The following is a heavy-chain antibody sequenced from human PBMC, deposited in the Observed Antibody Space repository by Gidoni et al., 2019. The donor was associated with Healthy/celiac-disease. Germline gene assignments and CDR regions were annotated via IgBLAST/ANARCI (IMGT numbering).Heavy chain of an antibody. J-gene: IGHJ6*02. CDR1: GFTFSSYS. Sequence: EVQLVESGGGLVQPGGSLSLSCAASGFTFSSYSMNWVRQAPGKGLEWVSYISSSSSTIYYADSVKGRFTISRDNAKNSLYLQMNSLRDEDTAVYYCARDKRYQLSPYYYGMDVWGQGTTVTVSS. CDR3: ARDKRYQLSPYYYGMDV. D-gene: IGHD2-2*01. CDR2: ISSSSSTI. V-gene: IGHV3-48*02.